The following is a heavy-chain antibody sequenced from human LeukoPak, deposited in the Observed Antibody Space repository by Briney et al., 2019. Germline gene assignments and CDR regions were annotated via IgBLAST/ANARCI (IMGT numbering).Heavy chain of an antibody. D-gene: IGHD2-2*02. CDR3: ATDVYLSGLYDY. J-gene: IGHJ4*02. Sequence: GGSLRLSCAASGFTFSNAWMSWVRQAPGKGLEWVGRIKSKTDGGTTDYAAPVKGRFTISRDESKNTLYLQMSSLKIEDIAVYYCATDVYLSGLYDYWGQGTLVTVSS. V-gene: IGHV3-15*01. CDR2: IKSKTDGGTT. CDR1: GFTFSNAW.